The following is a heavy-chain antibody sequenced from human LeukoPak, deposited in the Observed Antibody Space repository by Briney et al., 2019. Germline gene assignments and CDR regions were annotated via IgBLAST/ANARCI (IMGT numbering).Heavy chain of an antibody. J-gene: IGHJ4*02. CDR2: ISAYNGNT. CDR3: ASFLQDPAESQYYFDY. D-gene: IGHD1-14*01. V-gene: IGHV1-18*01. CDR1: GYTFTSYG. Sequence: ASVKVSCKASGYTFTSYGISWVRQAPGQGLEWMGWISAYNGNTNYARKLQGRVTMTTDTSTSTAYMELRSLRSDDTAVYYCASFLQDPAESQYYFDYWGQGTLVTVSS.